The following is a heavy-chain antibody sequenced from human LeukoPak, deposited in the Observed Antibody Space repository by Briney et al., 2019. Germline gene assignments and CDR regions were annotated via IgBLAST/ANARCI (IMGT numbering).Heavy chain of an antibody. D-gene: IGHD1-26*01. Sequence: SETLSLTCTVSGGSISSSSYYWGWIRQPPGKGLEWIGSIYYSGSTYYNPSLKSRVTISVDTSKNQFSLKLSSVTAADTAVYYCARLPGGNYYYYYMDVWGKGTTVTVSS. J-gene: IGHJ6*03. V-gene: IGHV4-39*01. CDR3: ARLPGGNYYYYYMDV. CDR1: GGSISSSSYY. CDR2: IYYSGST.